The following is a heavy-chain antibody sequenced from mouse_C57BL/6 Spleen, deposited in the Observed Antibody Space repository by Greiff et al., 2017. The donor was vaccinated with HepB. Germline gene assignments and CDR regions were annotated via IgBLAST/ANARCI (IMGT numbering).Heavy chain of an antibody. CDR3: ARITGSWFAY. CDR2: INPNNGGT. D-gene: IGHD4-1*01. CDR1: GYTFTDYN. Sequence: EVQLVESGPELVKPGASVKIPCKASGYTFTDYNMDWVKQSHGKSLEWIGDINPNNGGTIYNQKFKGKATLTVDKSSSTAYMELRSLTSEDTAVYYCARITGSWFAYWGQGTLVTVSA. J-gene: IGHJ3*01. V-gene: IGHV1-18*01.